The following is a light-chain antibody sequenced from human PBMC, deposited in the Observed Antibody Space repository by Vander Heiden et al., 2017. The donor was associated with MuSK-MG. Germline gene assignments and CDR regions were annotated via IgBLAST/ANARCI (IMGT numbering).Light chain of an antibody. CDR3: AGWHDILNGWV. Sequence: QSVLTQPPSASGTPGQSVTISCSGSSSNIGSNTVNWYQHLPGTEPKLLIFSKDRRPSGVPDRFFGYKSGTYASLAINGLQSEDEADDYCAGWHDILNGWVFGGGTKLTVL. CDR2: SKD. CDR1: SSNIGSNT. J-gene: IGLJ3*02. V-gene: IGLV1-44*01.